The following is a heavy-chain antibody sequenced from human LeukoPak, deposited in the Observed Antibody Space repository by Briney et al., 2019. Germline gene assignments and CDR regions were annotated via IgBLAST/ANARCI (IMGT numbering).Heavy chain of an antibody. CDR2: LFYSEST. Sequence: SETLSLTCTVSGGSISSYYWSWIRQPPGKGLEWIAYLFYSESTDYNPSLESRVTISVDTSKNQFSLKLRSVTAADTAVYYCATVAVIRGVTYFDYWGQGTLVTVSS. J-gene: IGHJ4*02. D-gene: IGHD3-10*01. V-gene: IGHV4-59*01. CDR1: GGSISSYY. CDR3: ATVAVIRGVTYFDY.